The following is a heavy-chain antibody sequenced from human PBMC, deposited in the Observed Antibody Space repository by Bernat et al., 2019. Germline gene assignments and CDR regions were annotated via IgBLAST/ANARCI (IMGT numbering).Heavy chain of an antibody. J-gene: IGHJ2*01. CDR3: ARHIWDGASSSWYFDV. D-gene: IGHD6-6*01. CDR1: GDSISRNNYY. CDR2: ILYSGST. Sequence: QQQLQESGPGLVKPSETLFLTCSVSGDSISRNNYYWGWIRQPPGKGLEWIGSILYSGSTYYNPSLKSRVTISVDRSKNQFSLMLTSVTAADTAVFYCARHIWDGASSSWYFDVWGRGTLVSVFS. V-gene: IGHV4-39*01.